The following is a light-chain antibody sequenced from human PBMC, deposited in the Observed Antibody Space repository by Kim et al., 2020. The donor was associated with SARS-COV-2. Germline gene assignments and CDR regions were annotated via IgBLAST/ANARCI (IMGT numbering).Light chain of an antibody. V-gene: IGKV3-20*01. CDR3: QQFGGSSWT. J-gene: IGKJ1*01. CDR1: QSVSSRY. CDR2: GAS. Sequence: EIVLTQSPGTLSLSPGERATLSCRANQSVSSRYLAWYQQKPGQAPRLLIYGASSRATGIPDRFSGSGSGTDFTLTISRLEPEDFAVYYCQQFGGSSWTFGQGTKVDIK.